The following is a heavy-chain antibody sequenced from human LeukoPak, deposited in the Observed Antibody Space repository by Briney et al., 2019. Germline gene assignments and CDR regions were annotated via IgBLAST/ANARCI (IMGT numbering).Heavy chain of an antibody. D-gene: IGHD5-18*01. Sequence: GGSLRLSCAASGITVSSNYMSWVRQAPGKGLEWVSVIYSGGSTYYADSVKGRFTISRDNSKNTLYLQMNSLRAEDTAVYYCARGEYSSYDYWGQGTLVTVSS. CDR3: ARGEYSSYDY. CDR1: GITVSSNY. J-gene: IGHJ4*02. V-gene: IGHV3-53*01. CDR2: IYSGGST.